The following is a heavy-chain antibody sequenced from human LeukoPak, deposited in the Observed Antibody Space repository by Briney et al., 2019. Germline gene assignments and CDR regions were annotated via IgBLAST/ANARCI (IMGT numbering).Heavy chain of an antibody. V-gene: IGHV1-2*02. Sequence: ASVKVSCKASGYTFTGYYMHWVRQAPGQGLEWMGWINPNSGGTNYAQKFQGRVTMTRDTSISTAYMELSRLRSDDTAVYYCARVSSYYYDSSGYCNYWGQGTLVTVSS. CDR1: GYTFTGYY. CDR3: ARVSSYYYDSSGYCNY. CDR2: INPNSGGT. J-gene: IGHJ4*02. D-gene: IGHD3-22*01.